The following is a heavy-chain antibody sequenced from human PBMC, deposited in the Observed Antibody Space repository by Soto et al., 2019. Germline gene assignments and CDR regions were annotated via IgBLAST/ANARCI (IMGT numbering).Heavy chain of an antibody. D-gene: IGHD6-13*01. V-gene: IGHV4-59*01. CDR1: GGSISSYY. Sequence: ETLSLTCTVSGGSISSYYWSWIRQPPGKGLEWIGYIYYSGSTNYNPSLKSRVTISVDTSKNQFSLKLSSVTAADTAVYYCARDRMSSSGYGMDVWGQGTTVTVSS. CDR3: ARDRMSSSGYGMDV. J-gene: IGHJ6*02. CDR2: IYYSGST.